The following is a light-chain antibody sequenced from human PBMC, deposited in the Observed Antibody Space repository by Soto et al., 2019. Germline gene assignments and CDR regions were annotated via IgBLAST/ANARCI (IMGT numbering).Light chain of an antibody. V-gene: IGLV2-23*02. J-gene: IGLJ2*01. CDR2: EVS. CDR1: SSDVGSYNL. Sequence: QSALTQPASVSGSPGQSITISCTGSSSDVGSYNLVSWYQQHPGKAPKLVIYEVSKRPSGVSNRLSGSKSGNMASLTISGLQAEDEADYYCSSYAHIITFTVLFGGGTQLTVL. CDR3: SSYAHIITFTVL.